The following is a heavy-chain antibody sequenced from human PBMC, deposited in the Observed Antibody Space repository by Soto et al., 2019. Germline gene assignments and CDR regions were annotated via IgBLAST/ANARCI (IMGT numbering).Heavy chain of an antibody. D-gene: IGHD3-10*01. J-gene: IGHJ6*02. CDR1: GDSVTSVSDY. V-gene: IGHV4-61*01. Sequence: PSETLSLTCTVSGDSVTSVSDYWSWIRQPPGKGLEWIGYIYYSGSADYNPSLGSRVTISIDTSKNQFSLKLTSVTAADTAVYYCARGVGFGYYYYHMYLWGQGTTVTVSS. CDR3: ARGVGFGYYYYHMYL. CDR2: IYYSGSA.